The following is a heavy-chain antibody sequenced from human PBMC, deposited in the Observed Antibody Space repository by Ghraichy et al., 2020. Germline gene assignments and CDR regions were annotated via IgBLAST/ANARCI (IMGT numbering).Heavy chain of an antibody. D-gene: IGHD3-22*01. CDR1: GYTFTGYY. CDR2: INPNSGGT. J-gene: IGHJ4*02. CDR3: ARGRTMIVVNL. V-gene: IGHV1-2*06. Sequence: APVKVSCKASGYTFTGYYMHWVRQAPRQGLEWMGRINPNSGGTNYAQKFQGRVTMTRDTSISTAYMELSRLRSDDTAVYYCARGRTMIVVNLWGQGTLVTVSS.